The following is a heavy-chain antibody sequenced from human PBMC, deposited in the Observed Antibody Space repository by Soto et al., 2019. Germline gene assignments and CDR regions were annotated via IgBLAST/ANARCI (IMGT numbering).Heavy chain of an antibody. D-gene: IGHD1-26*01. CDR3: ARGRVDMGPDDAFDI. Sequence: QVQLVESGGGVVQPGRSLRLSCAASGFTFSSYAMHWVRQAPGKGLEWVAVISYDGSNKYYADSVKGRFTISRDNSKNTLYLQMNSLRAEDTAVYYCARGRVDMGPDDAFDIWGQGTMVTVSS. J-gene: IGHJ3*02. CDR2: ISYDGSNK. CDR1: GFTFSSYA. V-gene: IGHV3-30-3*01.